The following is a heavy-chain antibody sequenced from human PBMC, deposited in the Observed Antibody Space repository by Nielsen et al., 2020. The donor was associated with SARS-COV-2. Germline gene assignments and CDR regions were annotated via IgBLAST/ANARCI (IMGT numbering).Heavy chain of an antibody. CDR2: IYYSGST. J-gene: IGHJ5*02. CDR1: GGSISSYY. CDR3: ARAPGYYGSGSYYLNWFDP. Sequence: SETLSLTCTVAGGSISSYYWSWIRQPPGKGLEWIGYIYYSGSTNYNPSLKSRVTISVDTSKNQFSLKLSSVTAADTAVYYCARAPGYYGSGSYYLNWFDPWGQGTLVTVSS. V-gene: IGHV4-59*01. D-gene: IGHD3-10*01.